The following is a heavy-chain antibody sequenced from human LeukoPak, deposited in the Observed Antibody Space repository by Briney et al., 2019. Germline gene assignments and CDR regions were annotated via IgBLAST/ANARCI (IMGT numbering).Heavy chain of an antibody. CDR2: INPNSGGT. Sequence: ASVKVSCKASGYTFTGYYMRWVRQAPGQGLEWMGWINPNSGGTNYAQKFQGWVTMTRDTSISTAYMELSRLRSDDTAVYYCAKGTQGGFISSLDDWGQGTLVTVSS. CDR3: AKGTQGGFISSLDD. D-gene: IGHD3-16*02. J-gene: IGHJ4*02. CDR1: GYTFTGYY. V-gene: IGHV1-2*04.